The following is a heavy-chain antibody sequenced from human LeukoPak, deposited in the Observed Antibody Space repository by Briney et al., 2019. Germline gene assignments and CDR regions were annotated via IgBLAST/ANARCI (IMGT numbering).Heavy chain of an antibody. CDR1: GGTFTNYA. J-gene: IGHJ6*02. CDR3: ALTVYSSSWSTEGYYFYYSMDV. Sequence: SVKVSCKASGGTFTNYAISWVRQAPGQGLEWMGRIIPTLDIGNFAQKFQGRVTVTADKSTSTVHMELRSVRSEDTAVYYCALTVYSSSWSTEGYYFYYSMDVWGQGTTVTVSS. D-gene: IGHD6-13*01. V-gene: IGHV1-69*04. CDR2: IIPTLDIG.